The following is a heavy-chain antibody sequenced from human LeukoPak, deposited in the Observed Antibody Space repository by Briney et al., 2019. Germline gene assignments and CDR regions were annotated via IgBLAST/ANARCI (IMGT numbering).Heavy chain of an antibody. CDR2: IYYSGST. CDR1: GGSISKYY. Sequence: SETLSLTCTVSGGSISKYYWSWIRQPPGKGLEWIGYIYYSGSTNYNPSLKSRVTISIDTSKNQFSLKLSSVTAADTAVYYCARDYGDYVGIAFDIWGQGTMVTVSS. J-gene: IGHJ3*02. D-gene: IGHD4-17*01. CDR3: ARDYGDYVGIAFDI. V-gene: IGHV4-59*01.